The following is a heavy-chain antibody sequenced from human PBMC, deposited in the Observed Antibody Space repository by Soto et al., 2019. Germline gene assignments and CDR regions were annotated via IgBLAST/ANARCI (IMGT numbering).Heavy chain of an antibody. CDR2: VRNKANSYTT. CDR3: VRNLASGGTYYFDY. D-gene: IGHD2-15*01. CDR1: GFTFSDHY. J-gene: IGHJ4*02. V-gene: IGHV3-72*01. Sequence: PGGSLRFSCAASGFTFSDHYMDWVRQAPGEGLEWIGRVRNKANSYTTEYAASVRGGFTVSRDDSKNSLYLQMNSLKTEDTVMYFCVRNLASGGTYYFDYWGQGTLVTVSS.